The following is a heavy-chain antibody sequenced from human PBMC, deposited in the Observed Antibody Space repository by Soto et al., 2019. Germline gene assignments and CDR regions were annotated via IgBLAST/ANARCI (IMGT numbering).Heavy chain of an antibody. J-gene: IGHJ4*02. CDR3: ARGGYYDFWSGYPPRYFDY. D-gene: IGHD3-3*01. Sequence: GGSLRLSCAASGFTFSSYDMHWVRQATGKGLEWVSAIGTAGDTYYPGSVKGRFTISRENAKNSLYLQMNSLRAGETAVYYCARGGYYDFWSGYPPRYFDYWGQGTLVTVSS. CDR1: GFTFSSYD. CDR2: IGTAGDT. V-gene: IGHV3-13*01.